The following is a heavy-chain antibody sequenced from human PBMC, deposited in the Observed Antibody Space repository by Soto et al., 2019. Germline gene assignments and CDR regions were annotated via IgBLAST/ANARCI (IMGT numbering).Heavy chain of an antibody. CDR3: ARGYCSGVICYLYYFDY. CDR1: GDSINNYY. D-gene: IGHD2-15*01. Sequence: QVQLQGSGPGLVKPSETLSLNCTVSGDSINNYYWNWIRQPPGKGLEWIGYISYIGSTDYNPSLESRVTISVDTSKNQFSLRLSSVTAADTAVYFCARGYCSGVICYLYYFDYWGQGTLVTVSS. CDR2: ISYIGST. J-gene: IGHJ4*02. V-gene: IGHV4-59*01.